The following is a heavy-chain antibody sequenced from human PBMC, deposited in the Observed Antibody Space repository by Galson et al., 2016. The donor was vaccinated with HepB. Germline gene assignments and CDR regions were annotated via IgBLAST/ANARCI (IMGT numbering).Heavy chain of an antibody. J-gene: IGHJ4*02. V-gene: IGHV1-69*13. Sequence: SVKVSCKASGGTFSNHGISWVRQAPGQGLEWMGGIIPMSGTSHDAQKFQDRVTITADESTNTSYMHLRSLRSDDTAMYYCARGRFGELSSPLDYWGQGTPVTVSS. D-gene: IGHD3-10*01. CDR2: IIPMSGTS. CDR3: ARGRFGELSSPLDY. CDR1: GGTFSNHG.